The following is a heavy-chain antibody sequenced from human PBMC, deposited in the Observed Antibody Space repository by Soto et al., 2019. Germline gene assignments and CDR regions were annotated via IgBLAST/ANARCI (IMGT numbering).Heavy chain of an antibody. J-gene: IGHJ3*02. CDR2: INERGGST. V-gene: IGHV3-23*01. CDR1: GFTFSTYA. CDR3: AKDKSGTTAFDI. D-gene: IGHD1-1*01. Sequence: GGSLRLSCADSGFTFSTYALSWVRQAPGKGLEWVSAINERGGSTYYADSVKGRFTISRDNSKNTLYLQMKSLRAEDTALYYCAKDKSGTTAFDIWGQGTMVTVSS.